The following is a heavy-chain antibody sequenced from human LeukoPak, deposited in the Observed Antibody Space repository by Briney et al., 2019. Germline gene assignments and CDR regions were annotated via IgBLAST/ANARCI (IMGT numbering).Heavy chain of an antibody. CDR3: AREGSGVLMVYAILSYYYYMDV. D-gene: IGHD2-8*01. Sequence: GGSLRLSCAASGFTFSSYGMHWVRQAPGKGLEWVAVISYDGSNKYYADSVKGRFTISRDNSKNTLYLQMNSLRAEDTAVYYCAREGSGVLMVYAILSYYYYMDVWGKGTTVTVSS. J-gene: IGHJ6*03. CDR1: GFTFSSYG. CDR2: ISYDGSNK. V-gene: IGHV3-30*19.